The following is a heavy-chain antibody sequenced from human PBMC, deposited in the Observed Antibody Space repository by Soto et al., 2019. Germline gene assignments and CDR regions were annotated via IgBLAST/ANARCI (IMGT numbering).Heavy chain of an antibody. V-gene: IGHV4-34*01. J-gene: IGHJ5*02. D-gene: IGHD2-15*01. CDR1: GGSFSGYY. CDR3: ARGATHQVAATPSFCIGP. Sequence: QVQLQQWGAGLLKPSETLSLTCAVYGGSFSGYYWSWIRQPPGKGLEWIGEINHIGSTNYNPSLKSRFTLSVDPSKNRVTLKPSSGTAADTAVYYCARGATHQVAATPSFCIGPWCQGPLVTVSS. CDR2: INHIGST.